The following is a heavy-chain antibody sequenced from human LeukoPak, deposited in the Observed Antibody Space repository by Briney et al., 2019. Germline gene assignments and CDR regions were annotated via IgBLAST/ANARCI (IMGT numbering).Heavy chain of an antibody. Sequence: SVNLSCKVSGGTFSSEAFSWVRQAPGQGLEWMGGIIPIFGTANYAQKFRARVTISADESTSTVYMELSSVRSEDTAVYYCAREPPVPNRYYHYMDVWGKGTTVAVSS. CDR1: GGTFSSEA. CDR2: IIPIFGTA. J-gene: IGHJ6*03. V-gene: IGHV1-69*13. CDR3: AREPPVPNRYYHYMDV. D-gene: IGHD1-14*01.